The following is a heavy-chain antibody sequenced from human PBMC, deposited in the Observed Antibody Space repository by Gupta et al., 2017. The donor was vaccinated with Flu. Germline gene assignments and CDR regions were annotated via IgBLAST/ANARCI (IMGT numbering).Heavy chain of an antibody. CDR2: ISSSGSTI. CDR3: ARDDLYYDYVWGSYRNRPLDY. CDR1: GFTFSSYE. D-gene: IGHD3-16*02. Sequence: VQLVESGGGLVQPGGSLRLSCAASGFTFSSYEMNWVRQAPGKGLEWVSYISSSGSTIYYADSVKGRFTISRDNAKNSLYLQMNSLRAEDTAVYYCARDDLYYDYVWGSYRNRPLDYWGQGTLVTVPS. V-gene: IGHV3-48*03. J-gene: IGHJ4*02.